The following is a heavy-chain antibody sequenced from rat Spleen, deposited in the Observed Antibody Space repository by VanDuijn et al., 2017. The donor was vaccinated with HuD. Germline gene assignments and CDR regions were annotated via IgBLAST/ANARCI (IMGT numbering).Heavy chain of an antibody. V-gene: IGHV5S10*01. CDR3: ATLTPLFAY. CDR1: GFIFSDYN. D-gene: IGHD3-1*01. Sequence: EVQLVESDGGLVQPGRSLKLSCAASGFIFSDYNMAWVRQAPKKGLDWVATIIYDGTRTHYRDSVKGRFTISRDNAKSTLYLQMDSLRSEDTATCYCATLTPLFAYWGQGTLVTVSS. J-gene: IGHJ3*01. CDR2: IIYDGTRT.